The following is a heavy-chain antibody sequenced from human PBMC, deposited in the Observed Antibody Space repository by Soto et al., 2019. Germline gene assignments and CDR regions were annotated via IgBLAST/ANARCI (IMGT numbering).Heavy chain of an antibody. V-gene: IGHV3-30-3*01. CDR3: ARDRAAAGFDY. D-gene: IGHD6-13*01. CDR2: ISYDGSNK. CDR1: GFTFSSYA. J-gene: IGHJ4*02. Sequence: QVQLLESGGGVVQPGRSLRLSCAASGFTFSSYAMHWVRQAPGKGLEWVAVISYDGSNKYYADSVKGRFTISRDNSKNTLYLQMNSLRAEDTAVYYCARDRAAAGFDYWGQGTLVTVSS.